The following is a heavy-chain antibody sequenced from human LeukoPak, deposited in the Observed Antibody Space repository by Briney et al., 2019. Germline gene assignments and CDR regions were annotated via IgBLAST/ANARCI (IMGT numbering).Heavy chain of an antibody. V-gene: IGHV4-39*01. CDR3: ARSRDNYDYVWGSYRRYYFDY. Sequence: SETLSLTCTVSGGSISSSSYYWGWIRQPPGTGLEWIGSIYYSGSTYYNPSLKSRVTISVDTSKNQFSLKLSSVTAADTAVYYCARSRDNYDYVWGSYRRYYFDYWGQGTLVTVSS. D-gene: IGHD3-16*02. CDR2: IYYSGST. J-gene: IGHJ4*02. CDR1: GGSISSSSYY.